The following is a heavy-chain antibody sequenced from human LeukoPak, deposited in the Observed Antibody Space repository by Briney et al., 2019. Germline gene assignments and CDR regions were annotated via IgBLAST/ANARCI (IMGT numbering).Heavy chain of an antibody. CDR3: AREKVAYCGGDSWCHAFDI. V-gene: IGHV4-38-2*02. D-gene: IGHD2-21*02. J-gene: IGHJ3*02. CDR2: IYHSGST. CDR1: GYSISSGYY. Sequence: SETLSLTCTVSGYSISSGYYWGWIRQPPGKGLEWIGSIYHSGSTYYNPSLKSRVTISVDTSKNQFSLKLSSVIVADTAVYYCAREKVAYCGGDSWCHAFDIWGQGTMVTVSS.